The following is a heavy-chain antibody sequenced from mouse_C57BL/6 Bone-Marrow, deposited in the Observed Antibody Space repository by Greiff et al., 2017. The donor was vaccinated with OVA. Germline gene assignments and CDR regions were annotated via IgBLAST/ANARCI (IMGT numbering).Heavy chain of an antibody. Sequence: VQLQQSGAELARPGASVKLSCKASGYTFTSYGISWVKQRTGQGLEWIGEIHPNSGSTNYNEKFKSKATLTVDKSSSTAYMQLSSLTSEDSAVYYCASPYYYGSRYAMDYWGQGTSVTVSS. D-gene: IGHD1-1*01. V-gene: IGHV1-81*01. CDR3: ASPYYYGSRYAMDY. J-gene: IGHJ4*01. CDR2: IHPNSGST. CDR1: GYTFTSYG.